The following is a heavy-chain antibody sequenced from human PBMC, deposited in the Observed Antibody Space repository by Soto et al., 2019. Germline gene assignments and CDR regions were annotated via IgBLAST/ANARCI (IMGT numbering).Heavy chain of an antibody. CDR1: GFTFSSYA. V-gene: IGHV3-30-3*01. CDR2: ISYDGTNK. D-gene: IGHD2-15*01. CDR3: TRASYCSGGSCTNHYYNYGLDV. Sequence: QVQLVESGGGVVQPGRSLRLSCAASGFTFSSYAMHWVRQAPGKGLEWVAVISYDGTNKFYGDSVKGRFTISRDNSKNTVSLQINSLRAEDTAIYYCTRASYCSGGSCTNHYYNYGLDVWGQGTTVTVSS. J-gene: IGHJ6*02.